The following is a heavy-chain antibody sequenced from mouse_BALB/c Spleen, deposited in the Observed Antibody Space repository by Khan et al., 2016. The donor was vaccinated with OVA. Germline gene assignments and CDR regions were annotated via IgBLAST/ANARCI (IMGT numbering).Heavy chain of an antibody. D-gene: IGHD1-1*01. V-gene: IGHV1-9*01. Sequence: QVQLQQSGAELMKPGASVKISCKATGYTFSSYWIEWVKQRPGHGLEWIGEILPGSGSTNYNEKFKGKATFTADTSSNTAYMQLSSLTSEDAAVYYGARYYGSSYWFACWGQGTLVTVSA. CDR3: ARYYGSSYWFAC. J-gene: IGHJ3*01. CDR2: ILPGSGST. CDR1: GYTFSSYW.